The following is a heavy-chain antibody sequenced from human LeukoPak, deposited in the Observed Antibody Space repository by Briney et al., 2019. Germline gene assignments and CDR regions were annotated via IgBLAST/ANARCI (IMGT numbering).Heavy chain of an antibody. CDR3: ARRKVVPAATDAFDI. CDR1: GFTFSSYS. V-gene: IGHV3-21*01. D-gene: IGHD2-2*01. Sequence: GGSLRLSCAASGFTFSSYSMNWVRQAPGKGLEWVSSISSSSSYIYYADSVKGRFTISRDNAKNSLYLQMNSLRAEDTAVYYCARRKVVPAATDAFDIWGQETMVTVSS. J-gene: IGHJ3*02. CDR2: ISSSSSYI.